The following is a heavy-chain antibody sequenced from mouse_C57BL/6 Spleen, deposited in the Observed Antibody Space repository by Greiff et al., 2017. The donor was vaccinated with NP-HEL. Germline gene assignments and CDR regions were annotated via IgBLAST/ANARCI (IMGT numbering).Heavy chain of an antibody. D-gene: IGHD2-1*01. CDR2: INPSTGGT. Sequence: VQLKQSGPELVKPGASVKISCKASGYSFTGYYMNWVKQSPEKSLEWIGEINPSTGGTTYNQKFKAKATLTVDKSSSTAYMQLKSLTSEDSAVYYCARSTLDYWGQGTTLTVSS. J-gene: IGHJ2*01. CDR3: ARSTLDY. V-gene: IGHV1-42*01. CDR1: GYSFTGYY.